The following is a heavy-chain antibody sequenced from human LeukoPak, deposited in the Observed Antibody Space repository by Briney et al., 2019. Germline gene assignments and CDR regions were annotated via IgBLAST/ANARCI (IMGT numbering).Heavy chain of an antibody. CDR1: GYTFIDDY. D-gene: IGHD3-3*02. CDR2: INPLTGFT. V-gene: IGHV1-2*02. J-gene: IGHJ5*02. CDR3: ARILAAGTGNWFDP. Sequence: ASVKVSCKASGYTFIDDYMHWVRQAPGQGLEWMGWINPLTGFTVYAQRFQGRLTVTRDTSISTAYMEVRSLRLDDTAVYYCARILAAGTGNWFDPWGQGTLVTVSS.